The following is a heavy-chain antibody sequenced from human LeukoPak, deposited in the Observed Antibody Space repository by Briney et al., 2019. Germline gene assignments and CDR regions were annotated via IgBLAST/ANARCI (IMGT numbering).Heavy chain of an antibody. D-gene: IGHD6-6*01. V-gene: IGHV3-74*01. Sequence: GGSLRLSCAASGFTFSSYWMHWVRQAPGKGLVWVSRINSDGSSTSYADSVKGRFTISRDNAKNTLYLQMNSLRAEDTAVYYCARAIAARLGAFDIWGQGTMVTVSS. CDR3: ARAIAARLGAFDI. CDR1: GFTFSSYW. CDR2: INSDGSST. J-gene: IGHJ3*02.